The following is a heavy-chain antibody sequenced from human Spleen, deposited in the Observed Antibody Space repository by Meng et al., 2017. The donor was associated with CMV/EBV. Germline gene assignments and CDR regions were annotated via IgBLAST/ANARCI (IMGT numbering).Heavy chain of an antibody. D-gene: IGHD2-2*01. V-gene: IGHV4-34*01. J-gene: IGHJ4*02. Sequence: SETLSLTCAVYGGSFSGYYWSWIRQPPGKGLEWIGEINHSGSTNYNPSRKSRATISVDTSKNQCSLKLSSVTAADTAVYYCARGRGQWVVVPAWAYWGQGTLVTVSS. CDR2: INHSGST. CDR3: ARGRGQWVVVPAWAY. CDR1: GGSFSGYY.